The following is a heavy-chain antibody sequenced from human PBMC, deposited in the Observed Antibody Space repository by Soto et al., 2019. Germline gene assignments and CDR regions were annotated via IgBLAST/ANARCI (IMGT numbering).Heavy chain of an antibody. CDR2: VSSDGSNK. J-gene: IGHJ6*02. CDR3: ARLSISAYSYYHGMDV. Sequence: HVQLVESGGGVVQPGRSLRLSCTASGFTLSNSAIHWVRQAPGKGLEWVSVVSSDGSNKYYADSVKGRFAGSRDISKSTLYLQMNRLRAEATAVYYCARLSISAYSYYHGMDVWGPGPSVSVSS. V-gene: IGHV3-30*09. CDR1: GFTLSNSA. D-gene: IGHD3-3*01.